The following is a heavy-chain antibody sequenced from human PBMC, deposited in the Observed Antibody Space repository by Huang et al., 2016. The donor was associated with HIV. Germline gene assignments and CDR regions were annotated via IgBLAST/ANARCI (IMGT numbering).Heavy chain of an antibody. D-gene: IGHD3-10*01. J-gene: IGHJ4*02. CDR1: GGSIRSDNYY. CDR2: IYYSGST. Sequence: QLQLQESGPGLVKPSETLSLTCTVSGGSIRSDNYYWGWIRQPPGKGLEWIGRIYYSGSTYYNPSRKRRVTITVDTAKNHFSLRMRAVTAADTAVYYCARLPVSITMIRGVITDPYWGQGTLVTVSS. V-gene: IGHV4-39*02. CDR3: ARLPVSITMIRGVITDPY.